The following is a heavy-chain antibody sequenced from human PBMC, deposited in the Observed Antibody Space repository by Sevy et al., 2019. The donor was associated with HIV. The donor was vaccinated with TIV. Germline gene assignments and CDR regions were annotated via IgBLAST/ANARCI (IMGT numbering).Heavy chain of an antibody. CDR2: IKSKIDGGTI. V-gene: IGHV3-15*01. D-gene: IGHD2-2*01. CDR1: GFSGFTFSSFV. Sequence: GGSLRLSCAVSGFSGFTFSSFVISWVRQAPGKGLEWVGRIKSKIDGGTIDYAAPVKVRFTISRDDSKNTLYLQMNSLKTEDTAVYYCTTEAVDCSTTTCSLAMDVWGQGTTVTVSS. CDR3: TTEAVDCSTTTCSLAMDV. J-gene: IGHJ6*02.